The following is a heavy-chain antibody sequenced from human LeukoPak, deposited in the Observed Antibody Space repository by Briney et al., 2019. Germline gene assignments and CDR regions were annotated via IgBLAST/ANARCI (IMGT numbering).Heavy chain of an antibody. D-gene: IGHD2-15*01. Sequence: GGSLRLSCAASGFTFSSYGMHWVRQAPGKGLEWVAVISYDGSNKYYADSVKGRFTISRDNSKNTLHLQMNSLRAEDTAVYYCHVVAAAHDAFDIWGQGTMATVSS. CDR3: HVVAAAHDAFDI. CDR1: GFTFSSYG. J-gene: IGHJ3*02. V-gene: IGHV3-30*03. CDR2: ISYDGSNK.